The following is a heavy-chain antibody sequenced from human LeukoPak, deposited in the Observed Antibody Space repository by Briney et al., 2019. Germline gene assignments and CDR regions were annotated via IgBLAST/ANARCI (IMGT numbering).Heavy chain of an antibody. D-gene: IGHD4-17*01. V-gene: IGHV3-30*18. CDR2: ISDDGRSK. CDR3: AKRPSDYGDYVSYFDY. Sequence: GGSLRLSCAASGFSFISYGMHWVRQAPGKGLEWVGVISDDGRSKDYADSVKGRFTISRDNSKDTLYLQMNSLRDEDTAVYDCAKRPSDYGDYVSYFDYWGQGTLVTVSS. J-gene: IGHJ4*02. CDR1: GFSFISYG.